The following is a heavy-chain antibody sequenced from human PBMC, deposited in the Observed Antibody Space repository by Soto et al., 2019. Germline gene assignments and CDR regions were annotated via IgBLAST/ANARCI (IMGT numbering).Heavy chain of an antibody. CDR3: ARAPDIVLIRAYYYYGMDV. CDR1: GFNFSSYA. D-gene: IGHD2-8*01. CDR2: ISYDGSNK. V-gene: IGHV3-30-3*01. Sequence: GGSLRLSCAASGFNFSSYAMHCVRQAPCKGLEWVAVISYDGSNKYYADSVKGRFTISRDNSKITLYVQMNSLRPEDTAVYYCARAPDIVLIRAYYYYGMDVSGQGTTVTVSS. J-gene: IGHJ6*02.